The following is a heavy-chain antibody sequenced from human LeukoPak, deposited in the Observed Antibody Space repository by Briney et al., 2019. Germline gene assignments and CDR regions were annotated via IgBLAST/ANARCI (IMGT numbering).Heavy chain of an antibody. Sequence: ASVKVSCKASGYTFTSYYMHWVRQAPGQGLEWMGIINPSGGSTSYAQKFQGRVTMTEDTSTDTAYMELSSLRSEDTAVYYCATDRCSSTSCYKNYYYGMDVWGQGTTVTVSS. CDR2: INPSGGST. V-gene: IGHV1-46*01. J-gene: IGHJ6*02. CDR3: ATDRCSSTSCYKNYYYGMDV. D-gene: IGHD2-2*02. CDR1: GYTFTSYY.